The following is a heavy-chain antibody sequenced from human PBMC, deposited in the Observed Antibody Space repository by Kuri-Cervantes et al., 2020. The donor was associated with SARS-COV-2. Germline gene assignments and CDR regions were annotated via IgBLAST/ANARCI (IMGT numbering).Heavy chain of an antibody. D-gene: IGHD3-3*01. V-gene: IGHV3-48*01. CDR3: ARVRGRNDFWSGYRERWGDAFDI. CDR2: ISSSSSTI. Sequence: GESLKISCAASGFTFSSYSMNWVRLAPGKGLEWVSYISSSSSTIYYADSVKGRFTISRDNAKNSLYLQMNSLRAEDTAVYYCARVRGRNDFWSGYRERWGDAFDIWGQGTMVTVSS. J-gene: IGHJ3*02. CDR1: GFTFSSYS.